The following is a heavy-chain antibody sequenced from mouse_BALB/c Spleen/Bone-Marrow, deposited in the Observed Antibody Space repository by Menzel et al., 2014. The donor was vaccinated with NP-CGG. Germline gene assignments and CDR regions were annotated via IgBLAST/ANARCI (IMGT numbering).Heavy chain of an antibody. CDR2: IYPGNGDT. J-gene: IGHJ2*01. CDR1: GYTFTSYN. V-gene: IGHV1-12*01. CDR3: AREGRSHFDH. Sequence: QVQLQQSGAELVKPGASMKMSCKASGYTFTSYNLHWIKQTPGQGLEWIGAIYPGNGDTSYNQRFKGKATLTTDKSSNTAYMQLSSLTSEDSAVYYCAREGRSHFDHWGQGSTLTVS.